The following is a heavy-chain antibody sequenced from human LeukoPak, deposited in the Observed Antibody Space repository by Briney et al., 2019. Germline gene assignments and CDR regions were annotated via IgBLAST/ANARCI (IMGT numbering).Heavy chain of an antibody. CDR1: GGSISIISSSTYY. J-gene: IGHJ4*02. V-gene: IGHV4-39*01. Sequence: PSETLSLTCTVSGGSISIISSSTYYWAWIRQAPGKGLEWIGSLYYGENSHYNPSLKSRATFSVDTSNNQFSLKLTSVTAADAAVYFCARQLPTAAADTRGYFDYWGQGTVVTVSS. CDR2: LYYGENS. D-gene: IGHD6-25*01. CDR3: ARQLPTAAADTRGYFDY.